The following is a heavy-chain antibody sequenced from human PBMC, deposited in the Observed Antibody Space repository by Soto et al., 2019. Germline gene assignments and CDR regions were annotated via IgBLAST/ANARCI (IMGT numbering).Heavy chain of an antibody. CDR2: INPSGGST. D-gene: IGHD4-17*01. J-gene: IGHJ3*02. V-gene: IGHV1-46*01. Sequence: QVQLVQSGAEVKKPGASVKVSCKASGYTFTSYYMHWVRQAPGQGLEWMGIINPSGGSTSYAKKLKGKVTMTRNTSTSTVYMVLSSLRSADTAVYYCARWGRTRMGGYGDYCYAFDIWGQGTMVTVSS. CDR1: GYTFTSYY. CDR3: ARWGRTRMGGYGDYCYAFDI.